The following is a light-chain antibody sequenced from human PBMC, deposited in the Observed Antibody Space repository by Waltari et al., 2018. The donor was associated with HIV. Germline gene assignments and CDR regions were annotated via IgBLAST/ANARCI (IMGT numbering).Light chain of an antibody. J-gene: IGLJ1*01. CDR1: SLRSYY. CDR2: GDN. CDR3: NSRDSSGHHLV. V-gene: IGLV3-19*01. Sequence: SSELTQDPAVSVALGQTVRITCQGASLRSYYASWYQQKPGQAPLLVVYGDNKRPSWIPDRFSGSSSGNTASLTVTGAQAEDEADYYCNSRDSSGHHLVFAAATTVTVL.